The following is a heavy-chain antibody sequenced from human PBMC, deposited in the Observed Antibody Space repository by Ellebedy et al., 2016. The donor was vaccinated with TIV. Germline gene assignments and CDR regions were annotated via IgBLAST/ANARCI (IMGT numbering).Heavy chain of an antibody. CDR2: VNPVHSET. D-gene: IGHD1-26*01. Sequence: GESLKISCQASGCRFGNHWIVWVRQVPGKGLEWVGRVNPVHSETRCSPAFRGKVTISADESLNTAYLHWTSLKASHSGTYSCARTEWDHRRLDPWGQGTQVDVSS. CDR3: ARTEWDHRRLDP. V-gene: IGHV5-51*01. CDR1: GCRFGNHW. J-gene: IGHJ5*02.